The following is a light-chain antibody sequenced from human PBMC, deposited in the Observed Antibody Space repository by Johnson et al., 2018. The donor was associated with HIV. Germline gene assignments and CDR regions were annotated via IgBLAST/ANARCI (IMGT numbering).Light chain of an antibody. J-gene: IGLJ1*01. Sequence: QSVLTQPPSVSAAPGQKVTISCSGSSSNIGNNYVSWYQQLPGTAPKLLIYENNKRPSGIADRFSDTKSGTSATLGITGLQTGDEADYYCGTWDSGLSAHYVFGTGTKVTVL. CDR1: SSNIGNNY. CDR3: GTWDSGLSAHYV. V-gene: IGLV1-51*02. CDR2: ENN.